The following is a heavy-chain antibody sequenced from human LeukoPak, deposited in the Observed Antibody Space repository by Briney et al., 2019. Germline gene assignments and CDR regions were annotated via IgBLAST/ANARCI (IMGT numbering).Heavy chain of an antibody. Sequence: SETLSLTCTVSGGSISSSSYYWGWIRQPPGKGLEWIGSIYYSGSTYYNPSLKSRVTISVDTSKNQFSLKLSSVTAADTAVYYCARADSSAVGYWFDPWGQGTLVTVSS. CDR3: ARADSSAVGYWFDP. D-gene: IGHD3-22*01. CDR1: GGSISSSSYY. V-gene: IGHV4-39*01. CDR2: IYYSGST. J-gene: IGHJ5*02.